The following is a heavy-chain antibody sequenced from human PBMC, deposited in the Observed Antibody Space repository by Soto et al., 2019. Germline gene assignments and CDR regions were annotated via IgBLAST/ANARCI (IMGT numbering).Heavy chain of an antibody. CDR1: GDSISNVNYC. CDR3: ARGPSGDKVDC. V-gene: IGHV4-30-4*01. J-gene: IGHJ4*02. D-gene: IGHD7-27*01. CDR2: IHDGGST. Sequence: QVQLQESGPGLVKPSQTLSLTCTVSGDSISNVNYCWSWIRQAPDKGLEWIGHIHDGGSTYNNPSLTSRVIISVDTSKNQFSLQLRSVSAADTAVYYCARGPSGDKVDCWGQGTLVTVSS.